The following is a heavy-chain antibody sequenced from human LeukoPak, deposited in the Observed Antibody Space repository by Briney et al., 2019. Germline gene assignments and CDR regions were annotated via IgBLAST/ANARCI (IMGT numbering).Heavy chain of an antibody. V-gene: IGHV4-59*08. D-gene: IGHD3-10*01. CDR2: IYYSGST. Sequence: PSETLSLTCTVSGCSISRYYWSWIRQPPGRGLEWIGYIYYSGSTNYNPSLKSRVTISVDTSKNQFSLKLSSVTAADTAVYYCARQDYYGSGSYFNYWGQGTLVTVSS. CDR3: ARQDYYGSGSYFNY. J-gene: IGHJ4*02. CDR1: GCSISRYY.